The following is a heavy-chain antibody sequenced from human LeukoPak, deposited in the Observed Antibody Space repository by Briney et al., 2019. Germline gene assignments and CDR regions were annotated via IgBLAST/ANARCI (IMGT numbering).Heavy chain of an antibody. D-gene: IGHD2-15*01. CDR2: ISSSSSYI. Sequence: GGSLRLSCAASGFTFSSYSMNWVRQAPGKGLEWVSSISSSSSYIYYADSVKGRFTISRDNAKNSLYLQMNSLRAEDTAVYYCARVIGSCSGGSYYYYYGMDVWGQGTTVTVSS. CDR3: ARVIGSCSGGSYYYYYGMDV. J-gene: IGHJ6*02. CDR1: GFTFSSYS. V-gene: IGHV3-21*01.